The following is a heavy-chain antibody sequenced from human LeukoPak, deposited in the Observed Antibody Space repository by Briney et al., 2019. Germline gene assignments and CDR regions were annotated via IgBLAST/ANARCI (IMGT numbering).Heavy chain of an antibody. CDR3: ARHASGWAAALYYFDY. J-gene: IGHJ4*02. V-gene: IGHV4-39*07. Sequence: PSETLSLTCTVSGGSISSSSYYWGWIRQPPGKGLEWIGSIYYSGSTYYNPSLKSRVSISVDTSKNQFSLKLSSVTAADTAVYYCARHASGWAAALYYFDYWGQGTLVTVSS. D-gene: IGHD2-2*01. CDR2: IYYSGST. CDR1: GGSISSSSYY.